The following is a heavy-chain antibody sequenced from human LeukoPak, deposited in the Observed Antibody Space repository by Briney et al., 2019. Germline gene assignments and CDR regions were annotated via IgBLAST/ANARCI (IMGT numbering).Heavy chain of an antibody. V-gene: IGHV4-59*01. CDR3: ARASSSRWFYFDS. CDR1: GGSISGYY. Sequence: SETLSLTCTVSGGSISGYYWSWIRQPPGKGLEWIGYIYYSGSTNYNPSLKSPVTMSVDTSKNQFSLKLSSVTAADTAVYYCARASSSRWFYFDSWGQGTLVTVS. CDR2: IYYSGST. D-gene: IGHD3-9*01. J-gene: IGHJ4*02.